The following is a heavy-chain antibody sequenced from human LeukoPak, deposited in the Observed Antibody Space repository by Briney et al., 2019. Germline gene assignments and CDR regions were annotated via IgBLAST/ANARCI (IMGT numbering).Heavy chain of an antibody. V-gene: IGHV3-23*01. CDR2: ISITDTT. CDR1: GFPFSHYP. J-gene: IGHJ5*02. Sequence: GGSLRLSCVASGFPFSHYPMNWVRQAPGKGLEWISTISITDTTHYTDSVKGRFAISRDNSKSTLYLHMNSLRVEDTAIYYCAKDLDSSFSYDGVHTWGQGTLVTVSS. CDR3: AKDLDSSFSYDGVHT. D-gene: IGHD3-22*01.